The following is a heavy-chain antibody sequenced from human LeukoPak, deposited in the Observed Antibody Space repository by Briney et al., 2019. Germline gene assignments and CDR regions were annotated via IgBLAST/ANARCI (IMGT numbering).Heavy chain of an antibody. J-gene: IGHJ6*03. D-gene: IGHD2-15*01. Sequence: ASVKVSCKASGGTFSSYAISWVRQAPGQGLEWMGGSIPIFGTANYAQKFQGRVTITTDESTSTAYMELSSLRSEDTAVYYCARVNLPRGCSGGSCYLSYYYYYYMDVWGKGTTVTVSS. CDR1: GGTFSSYA. CDR3: ARVNLPRGCSGGSCYLSYYYYYYMDV. CDR2: SIPIFGTA. V-gene: IGHV1-69*05.